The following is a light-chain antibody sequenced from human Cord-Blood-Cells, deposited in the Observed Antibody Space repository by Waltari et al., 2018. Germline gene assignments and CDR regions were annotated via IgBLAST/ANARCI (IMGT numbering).Light chain of an antibody. CDR2: EGS. J-gene: IGLJ1*01. CDR3: CSYAGSSTFEV. Sequence: QSALTQPASVSGSPGQSITISCTGTSSDVGSSNLVSWYQQHPGKAPKLMIYEGSKRPSGVSNRFSGSKSGNTASLTISGLQAEDEADYYCCSYAGSSTFEVFGTGTKVTVL. V-gene: IGLV2-23*03. CDR1: SSDVGSSNL.